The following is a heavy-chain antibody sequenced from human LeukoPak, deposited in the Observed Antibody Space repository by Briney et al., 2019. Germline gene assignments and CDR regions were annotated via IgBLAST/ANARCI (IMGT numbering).Heavy chain of an antibody. D-gene: IGHD5-18*01. Sequence: PGGSLRLSCAASGFTFSSYAMGWVRQAPGKGLEWVSAISGSGGSTYYADSVKGRFTISRDNSKNTLYLQMNSLRAEDTAVYYCATTPGGYSYGHRRYYFDYWGQGTLVTVSS. J-gene: IGHJ4*02. CDR3: ATTPGGYSYGHRRYYFDY. V-gene: IGHV3-23*01. CDR2: ISGSGGST. CDR1: GFTFSSYA.